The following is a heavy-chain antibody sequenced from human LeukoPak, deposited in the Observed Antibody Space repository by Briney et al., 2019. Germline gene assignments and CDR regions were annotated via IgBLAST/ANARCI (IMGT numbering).Heavy chain of an antibody. D-gene: IGHD4-17*01. CDR2: INHSGST. CDR1: GGSFSGYY. J-gene: IGHJ2*01. Sequence: PSETLSLTCAVYGGSFSGYYWSWIRQPPGKGLEWIGEINHSGSTNYNPSLKSRVTISVDTSKNQFSLKLSSVTAADTAVYYCARRSVTTQYFDLWGRGTLVTVSS. V-gene: IGHV4-34*01. CDR3: ARRSVTTQYFDL.